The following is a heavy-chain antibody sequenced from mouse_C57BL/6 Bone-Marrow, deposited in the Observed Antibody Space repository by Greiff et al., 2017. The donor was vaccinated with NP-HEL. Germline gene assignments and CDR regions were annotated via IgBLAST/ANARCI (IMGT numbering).Heavy chain of an antibody. CDR2: ISGGGGNT. CDR3: AILLYYFDY. D-gene: IGHD2-10*01. V-gene: IGHV5-9*01. CDR1: GFTFSSYT. Sequence: EVNLVESGGGLVKPGGSLKLSCAASGFTFSSYTMSWVRQTPEKRLEWVATISGGGGNTYYPDSVKGRFTISRDNAKNTLYLQMSSLRSEDTALYYCAILLYYFDYWGQGTTLTVSS. J-gene: IGHJ2*01.